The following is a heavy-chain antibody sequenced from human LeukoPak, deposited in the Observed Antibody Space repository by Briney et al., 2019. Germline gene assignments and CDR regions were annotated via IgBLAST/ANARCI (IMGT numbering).Heavy chain of an antibody. Sequence: PSETLSLTCTVSGASISSSSYFWGWIRQPPGKGLEWIASILHSGSTYYHPSLKSRVTISVDTSKNQFSLKLSSVTAADTAVYYCARLSPRCCDYWGQGTLVTVSS. D-gene: IGHD2-8*01. CDR2: ILHSGST. V-gene: IGHV4-39*01. CDR1: GASISSSSYF. J-gene: IGHJ4*02. CDR3: ARLSPRCCDY.